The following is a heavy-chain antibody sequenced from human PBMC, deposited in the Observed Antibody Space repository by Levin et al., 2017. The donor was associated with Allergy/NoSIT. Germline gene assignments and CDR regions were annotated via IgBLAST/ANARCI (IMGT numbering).Heavy chain of an antibody. CDR2: IRSIAYGGTT. Sequence: GGSLRLSCTASGFTFGDYAMSWFRQAPGKGLEWVGFIRSIAYGGTTAYAASVKGRFTIARDDSKSIAYLQMNSLKTEDTAVYYCTRDPHLNYGPTRNSFDDWGQGTLVTVSS. V-gene: IGHV3-49*03. CDR1: GFTFGDYA. J-gene: IGHJ4*02. CDR3: TRDPHLNYGPTRNSFDD. D-gene: IGHD3-10*01.